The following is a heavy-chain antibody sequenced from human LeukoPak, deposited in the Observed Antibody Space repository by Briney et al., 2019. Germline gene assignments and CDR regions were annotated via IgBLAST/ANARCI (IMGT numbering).Heavy chain of an antibody. D-gene: IGHD6-19*01. CDR1: GYTFTSYG. Sequence: GASVKVSCKASGYTFTSYGISWVRQAPGQGLEWMGWISGYNGNTNYAQKLQGRVTMTTHTSTSTAYMELKTLRSDDTAVYYCARADIRAIASSGWYGFDYWGQGTLVTVSS. CDR3: ARADIRAIASSGWYGFDY. CDR2: ISGYNGNT. J-gene: IGHJ4*02. V-gene: IGHV1-18*01.